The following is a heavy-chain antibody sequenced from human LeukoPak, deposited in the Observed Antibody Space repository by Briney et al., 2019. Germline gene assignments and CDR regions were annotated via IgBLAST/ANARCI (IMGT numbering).Heavy chain of an antibody. CDR3: ARTHYGSGSYSYYFDY. Sequence: SETLSLTCAVSGGSISSGGYSWSWIRQPPGKGLEWIGYIYHSGSTCYNPSLKSRVTISVDRSKNQFSLKLSSVTAADTAVYYCARTHYGSGSYSYYFDYWGQGTLVTVSS. V-gene: IGHV4-30-2*01. J-gene: IGHJ4*02. D-gene: IGHD3-10*01. CDR2: IYHSGST. CDR1: GGSISSGGYS.